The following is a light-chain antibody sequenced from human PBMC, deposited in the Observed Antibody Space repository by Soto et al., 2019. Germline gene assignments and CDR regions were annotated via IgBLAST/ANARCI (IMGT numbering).Light chain of an antibody. CDR1: QSISSY. V-gene: IGKV1-39*01. CDR2: AAS. J-gene: IGKJ5*01. Sequence: DIQMTQSPSSLSASVGDRVTITCRASQSISSYLNWYQQKPGKAPKLLIYAASSLQSGVPSRFSGSGSGTDFTLTISSIQPEDFATYYCQQRYSTSITFGQGTRLEIK. CDR3: QQRYSTSIT.